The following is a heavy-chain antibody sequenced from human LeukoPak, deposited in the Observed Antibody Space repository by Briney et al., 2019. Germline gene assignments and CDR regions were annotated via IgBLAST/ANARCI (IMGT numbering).Heavy chain of an antibody. V-gene: IGHV3-23*01. Sequence: GGSLRLSCSASGFTFSSYAMSWVRQAPGKGLEWVSAISGSGGSTYYADSVKGRFTISRDNSKNTLYLQMNSLRAEDTDVYYCAKALRLNYDILTGYSYYNGMDVWGKGTTVTVSS. CDR2: ISGSGGST. J-gene: IGHJ6*04. CDR3: AKALRLNYDILTGYSYYNGMDV. CDR1: GFTFSSYA. D-gene: IGHD3-9*01.